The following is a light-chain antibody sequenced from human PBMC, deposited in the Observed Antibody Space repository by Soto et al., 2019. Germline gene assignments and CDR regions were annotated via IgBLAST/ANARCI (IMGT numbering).Light chain of an antibody. CDR3: HQRSNGFT. V-gene: IGKV3-11*01. CDR2: DAS. CDR1: QSVSSY. J-gene: IGKJ3*01. Sequence: EIVLTQSPATLSLSPGERATLSCRASQSVSSYLAWYQQKPGQAPRLLIYDASNRATGIPARFSGSGSGTDFPLTISSLEPEDFAVYYCHQRSNGFTFGPGTKVDIK.